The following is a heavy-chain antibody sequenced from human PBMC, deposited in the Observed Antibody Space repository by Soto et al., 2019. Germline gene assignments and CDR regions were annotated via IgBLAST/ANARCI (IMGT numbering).Heavy chain of an antibody. V-gene: IGHV3-23*01. CDR2: FSVRSGVT. CDR3: AKDRDQTFPPLEN. Sequence: GGSLRLSCAASGFAIGSYGMTWVRQAPGKGLEWVSSFSVRSGVTSYADSVKGRFTISRDIAKNTLSLQMNRLRADDTAVYYCAKDRDQTFPPLENWGQGTRVTVSS. J-gene: IGHJ4*02. CDR1: GFAIGSYG.